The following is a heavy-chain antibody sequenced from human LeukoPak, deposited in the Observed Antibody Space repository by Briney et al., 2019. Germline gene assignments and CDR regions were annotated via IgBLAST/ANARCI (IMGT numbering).Heavy chain of an antibody. CDR1: GFTFSSYA. V-gene: IGHV3-30-3*01. CDR2: ISYDGSNK. CDR3: ARGGGRTFLPNAIDY. J-gene: IGHJ4*02. Sequence: GGSLRLSCAASGFTFSSYAMHWVRQAPGKGLEWVAVISYDGSNKYYADSVKGRFTISRDNSKNTLYLQMNSLRAEDTAVYYCARGGGRTFLPNAIDYWGQGTLVTVSS. D-gene: IGHD2-8*01.